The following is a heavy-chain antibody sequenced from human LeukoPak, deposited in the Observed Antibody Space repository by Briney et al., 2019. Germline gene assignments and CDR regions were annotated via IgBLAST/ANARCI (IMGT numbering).Heavy chain of an antibody. J-gene: IGHJ6*02. Sequence: GESLKISCKGSGYSFTSYWIGWVRQMPGKGLEWMGIIYPGDSDTRYSPSFQGQVTISADKSISTAYLRWSSLRASDTAMYYCARLVGYCSSTSCPPGGEYYYYGMDVWGQGTTVTVSS. CDR2: IYPGDSDT. D-gene: IGHD2-2*01. CDR1: GYSFTSYW. V-gene: IGHV5-51*01. CDR3: ARLVGYCSSTSCPPGGEYYYYGMDV.